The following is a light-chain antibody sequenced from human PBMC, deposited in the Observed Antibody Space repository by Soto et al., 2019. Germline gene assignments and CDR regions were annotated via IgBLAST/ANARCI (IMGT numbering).Light chain of an antibody. Sequence: DSQMTQSPSTLYASVGDIITITCRASQRTSNWLAWYQQKPGKAPKLLIYQASVLESGVPSRFSGSGSGTEFTLTISSLQPDDFATYHCQQFEGAFGQGTKVEIK. CDR1: QRTSNW. V-gene: IGKV1-5*03. CDR2: QAS. CDR3: QQFEGA. J-gene: IGKJ1*01.